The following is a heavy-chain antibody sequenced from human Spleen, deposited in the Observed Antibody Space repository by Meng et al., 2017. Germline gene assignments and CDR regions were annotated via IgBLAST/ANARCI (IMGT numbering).Heavy chain of an antibody. V-gene: IGHV3-7*01. CDR2: INQDRSDK. Sequence: GESLKISCAASGFTVSTLWMTWVRQAPGKGLEWVAYINQDRSDKYYVDSVRGRFTISRDNAKNSLYLQLNSLRGDDTAMYYCASDLRGGTAHWGQGALVTVSS. CDR3: ASDLRGGTAH. D-gene: IGHD1-26*01. J-gene: IGHJ4*02. CDR1: GFTVSTLW.